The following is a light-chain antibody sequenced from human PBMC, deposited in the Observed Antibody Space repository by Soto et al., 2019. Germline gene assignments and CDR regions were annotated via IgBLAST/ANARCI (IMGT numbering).Light chain of an antibody. CDR2: DNN. V-gene: IGLV1-51*01. Sequence: QSVLTQPPSVSAAPGQKVTISCSGSSSNIGKNYVSWYLQFPGTAPKLIIYDNNKRPSGIPDRFSGSKSGASATLGISGLQTGDEADYVCATWDSSLSVAVFGGGTKVTVL. CDR3: ATWDSSLSVAV. CDR1: SSNIGKNY. J-gene: IGLJ3*02.